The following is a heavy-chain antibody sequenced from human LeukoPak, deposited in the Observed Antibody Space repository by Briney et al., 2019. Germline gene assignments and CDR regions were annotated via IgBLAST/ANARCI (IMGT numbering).Heavy chain of an antibody. Sequence: SETLSLTCTVSGGSISSYYWSWIRQPPGKGLEWIGYIYYSGSTNYNPSLKSRVTISVDTSKNQFSLKLSSVTAADTAVYYCARSGGYSYGYEVPYYFDYWGQGTLVTVSS. J-gene: IGHJ4*02. V-gene: IGHV4-59*01. CDR1: GGSISSYY. CDR2: IYYSGST. D-gene: IGHD5-18*01. CDR3: ARSGGYSYGYEVPYYFDY.